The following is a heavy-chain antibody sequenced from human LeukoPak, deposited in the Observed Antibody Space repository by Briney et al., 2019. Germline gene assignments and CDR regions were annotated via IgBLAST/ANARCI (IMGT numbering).Heavy chain of an antibody. J-gene: IGHJ4*02. D-gene: IGHD3-22*01. CDR3: ARDYYYDSSGYPDY. CDR2: ISYDGSNK. V-gene: IGHV3-30-3*01. CDR1: GFTFSSYW. Sequence: GGSLRLSCAASGFTFSSYWMSWVRQAPGKGLEWVAVISYDGSNKYYADSVKGRFTISRDNSKNTLYLQMNSLRAEDTAVYYCARDYYYDSSGYPDYWGQGTLVTVSS.